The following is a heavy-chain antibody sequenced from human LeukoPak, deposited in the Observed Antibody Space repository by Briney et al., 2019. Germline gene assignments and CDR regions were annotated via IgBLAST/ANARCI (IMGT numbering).Heavy chain of an antibody. J-gene: IGHJ4*02. CDR1: GFTVSSNY. V-gene: IGHV3-53*01. CDR3: ARAVDLYYSDSSGYLVWYY. D-gene: IGHD3-22*01. Sequence: GGSLRLSCAASGFTVSSNYMSWVRQAPGKGLEWVSVIYSGGSTYYADSVKGRFTISRDNSKNTLYLQMNSLRAEDTAVYYCARAVDLYYSDSSGYLVWYYWGQGSLVTVSS. CDR2: IYSGGST.